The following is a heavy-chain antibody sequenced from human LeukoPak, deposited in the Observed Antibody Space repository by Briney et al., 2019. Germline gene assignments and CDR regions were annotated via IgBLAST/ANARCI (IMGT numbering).Heavy chain of an antibody. J-gene: IGHJ4*02. CDR3: ARDGSSSWYQN. Sequence: GASVKVSCRASGYTFTRFGINWVRQAHGQGLEWEGWSNTNTGTTNSAQKFQGRVTIPTDPSTSTAYMEVRSLRSDDTAVYYCARDGSSSWYQNWGQGTLVTVSS. CDR2: SNTNTGTT. D-gene: IGHD6-13*01. V-gene: IGHV1-18*01. CDR1: GYTFTRFG.